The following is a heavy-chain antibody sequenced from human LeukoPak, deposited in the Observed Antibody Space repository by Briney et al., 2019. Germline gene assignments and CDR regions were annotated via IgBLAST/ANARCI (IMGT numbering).Heavy chain of an antibody. D-gene: IGHD5-24*01. J-gene: IGHJ4*02. CDR2: IYYSGST. Sequence: SQTLSLTCTVSGGSISSGDYYWSWIRQPPGKGLEWIGYIYYSGSTYYNPSLKSRVTISVDTSKNQFSLKLSSVPAADTAVYYCARAKVMDGYTIAPYSFDYWGQGTLVTVSS. V-gene: IGHV4-30-4*08. CDR1: GGSISSGDYY. CDR3: ARAKVMDGYTIAPYSFDY.